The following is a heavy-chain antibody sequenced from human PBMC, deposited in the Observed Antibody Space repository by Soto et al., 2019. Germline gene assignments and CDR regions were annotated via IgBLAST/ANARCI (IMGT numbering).Heavy chain of an antibody. Sequence: QVQLVESGGGVVQPGRSLRLSCAASGFTFSSYGMHWVRQAPGKGLEWVAVISYDGSNKYYADSVKGRFTISRDNSKNTLYLQMNSLRAEDTAVYYCAKEVLSPIAVDGTIQGYYYYYGMDVWGQGTTVTVSS. V-gene: IGHV3-30*18. CDR3: AKEVLSPIAVDGTIQGYYYYYGMDV. D-gene: IGHD6-19*01. CDR1: GFTFSSYG. CDR2: ISYDGSNK. J-gene: IGHJ6*02.